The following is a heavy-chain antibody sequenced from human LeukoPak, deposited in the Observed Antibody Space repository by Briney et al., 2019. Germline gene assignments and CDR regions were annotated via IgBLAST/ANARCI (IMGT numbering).Heavy chain of an antibody. CDR2: ISGSGDST. D-gene: IGHD3-22*01. J-gene: IGHJ4*02. Sequence: PGGSLRLSCAASRFTFSSYAMSWVRQAPGKGLEWVSAISGSGDSTSYADSVKGRFTISRDNSKNTLYLRMNSLRAEDTAVYYCAKTQNYYDSSGYKYYFGYWGQGTLVTVSS. CDR1: RFTFSSYA. CDR3: AKTQNYYDSSGYKYYFGY. V-gene: IGHV3-23*01.